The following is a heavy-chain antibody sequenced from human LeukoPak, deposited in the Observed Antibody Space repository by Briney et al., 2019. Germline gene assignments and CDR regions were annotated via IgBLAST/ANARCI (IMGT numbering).Heavy chain of an antibody. Sequence: GGSLRLPCAASGFTFSSYEMNWVRQAPGKGLEWVSYISSSGSTMYYADSVKGRFTISRDNAKNSLSLQMNSLRAEDTAVYYCARSPAGANYYLDVWGKGTTVTISS. V-gene: IGHV3-48*03. D-gene: IGHD1-14*01. J-gene: IGHJ6*03. CDR1: GFTFSSYE. CDR2: ISSSGSTM. CDR3: ARSPAGANYYLDV.